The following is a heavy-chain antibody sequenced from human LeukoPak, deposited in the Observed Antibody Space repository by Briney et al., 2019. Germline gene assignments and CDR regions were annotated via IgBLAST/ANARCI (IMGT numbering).Heavy chain of an antibody. Sequence: GGSLRLSCAASVFTFSSYAMSWVPQAPGKGLGWVSAISGSGGSTYYADSVKGRFTISRDNSKNTLYLQMSSLRAEDTAVYYCAKVVSYSSGWYNYWGQGTLVTVSS. V-gene: IGHV3-23*01. CDR3: AKVVSYSSGWYNY. CDR1: VFTFSSYA. D-gene: IGHD6-19*01. CDR2: ISGSGGST. J-gene: IGHJ4*02.